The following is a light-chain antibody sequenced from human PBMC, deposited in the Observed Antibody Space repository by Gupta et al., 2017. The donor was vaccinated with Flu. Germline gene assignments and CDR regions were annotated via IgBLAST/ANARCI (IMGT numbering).Light chain of an antibody. Sequence: TPGESAVVSSRSTQILLHSNRNNYLAWYQQKPGQAPKLLIYVGSNRDSGVPERFSGSGSGTDLTLTISRVEPEDFGVYYCKQYLRSPTWTFGQGTKVEIK. CDR3: KQYLRSPTWT. CDR1: QILLHSNRNNY. J-gene: IGKJ1*01. V-gene: IGKV2-28*01. CDR2: VGS.